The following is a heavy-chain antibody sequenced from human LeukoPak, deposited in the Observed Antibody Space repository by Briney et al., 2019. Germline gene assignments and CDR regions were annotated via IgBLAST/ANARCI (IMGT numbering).Heavy chain of an antibody. Sequence: SETLSLTCTVSGGSISSGSYYWSWIRQPAGKGLEWIGRIYTSGSTNYNPSLKSRVTISVDTSKNQFSLKLSSVTAADTAVYYCARVSYFDWPYYYYYYMDVWGKGTTVTISS. V-gene: IGHV4-61*02. CDR2: IYTSGST. CDR3: ARVSYFDWPYYYYYYMDV. CDR1: GGSISSGSYY. J-gene: IGHJ6*03. D-gene: IGHD3-9*01.